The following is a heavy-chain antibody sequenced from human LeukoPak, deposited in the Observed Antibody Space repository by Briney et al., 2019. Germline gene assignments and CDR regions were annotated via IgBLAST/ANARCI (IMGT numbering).Heavy chain of an antibody. CDR3: ARDMYSSSWKGGY. CDR2: ISSSSSYI. Sequence: RTGGSLRLSCAASGFTFSSYSMNWVRQAPGKGLEWVSSISSSSSYIYYADSVKGRFTISRDNAKNSLYLQMNSLRAEDTAVYYCARDMYSSSWKGGYWGQGTLATVSS. J-gene: IGHJ4*02. V-gene: IGHV3-21*01. D-gene: IGHD6-13*01. CDR1: GFTFSSYS.